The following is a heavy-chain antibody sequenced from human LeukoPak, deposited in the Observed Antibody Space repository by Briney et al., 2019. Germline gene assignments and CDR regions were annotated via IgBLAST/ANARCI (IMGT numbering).Heavy chain of an antibody. D-gene: IGHD2-2*01. V-gene: IGHV3-23*01. CDR3: AKSQRNDQQVVQRIDY. Sequence: GGSLRLSCTASRFTFSTYAMSWVSQDPGKGLEWVSSISGSGDTTYYTGSVKGRFTISRDNSKNALYLQMSSLRAEDTAVYYCAKSQRNDQQVVQRIDYWGQGTLVTVSS. CDR2: ISGSGDTT. CDR1: RFTFSTYA. J-gene: IGHJ4*02.